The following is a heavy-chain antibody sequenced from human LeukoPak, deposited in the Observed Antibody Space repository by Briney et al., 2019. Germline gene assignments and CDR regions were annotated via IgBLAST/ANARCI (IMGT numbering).Heavy chain of an antibody. Sequence: SETLSLTCTVSGGSISSGSYYWSWIRQPAGKGLEWIGRFYTSGSTNYNPSLKSRVTISVDTSKNQFSLKLSSVTAADTAVYYCARDTITIWFDPWGQGTLVTVSS. V-gene: IGHV4-61*02. CDR2: FYTSGST. D-gene: IGHD3-3*01. CDR1: GGSISSGSYY. CDR3: ARDTITIWFDP. J-gene: IGHJ5*02.